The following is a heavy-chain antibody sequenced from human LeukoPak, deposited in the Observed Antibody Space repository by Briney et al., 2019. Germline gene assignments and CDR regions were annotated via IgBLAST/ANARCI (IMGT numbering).Heavy chain of an antibody. CDR1: GGSISTSNYY. CDR2: IFYSGST. Sequence: SETLSLTCTVSGGSISTSNYYWGWIRQPPGKGLEWIGNIFYSGSTYYNPSLKSRVTISVDTSKNQFSLKLSSVTAADTAVYYCARAYYYYYYMDIWGKGTTVTISS. V-gene: IGHV4-39*07. J-gene: IGHJ6*03. CDR3: ARAYYYYYYMDI.